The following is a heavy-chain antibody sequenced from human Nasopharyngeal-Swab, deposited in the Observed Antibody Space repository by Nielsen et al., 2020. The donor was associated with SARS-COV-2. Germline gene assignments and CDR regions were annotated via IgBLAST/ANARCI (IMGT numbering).Heavy chain of an antibody. CDR3: ARASNVLRFLEWREKKGDWFDP. CDR1: GYTFTSYY. D-gene: IGHD3-3*01. J-gene: IGHJ5*02. Sequence: ASVKVSCKASGYTFTSYYMHWVRQAPGQGLEWMGIINPSGGSTSYAQKFQGRGTMTRDTSTSTVYMELSSLRSEDTAVYYCARASNVLRFLEWREKKGDWFDPWGQGTLVTVSS. V-gene: IGHV1-46*01. CDR2: INPSGGST.